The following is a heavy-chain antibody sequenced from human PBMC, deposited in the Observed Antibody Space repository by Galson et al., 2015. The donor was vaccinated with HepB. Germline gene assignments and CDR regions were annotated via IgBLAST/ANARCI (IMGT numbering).Heavy chain of an antibody. J-gene: IGHJ3*01. CDR1: GDSISSGSYY. CDR3: ARDRITAVVGGAGGRAFEL. V-gene: IGHV4-61*02. D-gene: IGHD3-3*01. Sequence: TLSLTCTVSGDSISSGSYYWSWIRQPAGKGLEWIGRIYTSGSTNYNPSLKSRVTMSVDTSKNQFSLKLSSVTAADTAVYYCARDRITAVVGGAGGRAFELWGQGTMVTVSS. CDR2: IYTSGST.